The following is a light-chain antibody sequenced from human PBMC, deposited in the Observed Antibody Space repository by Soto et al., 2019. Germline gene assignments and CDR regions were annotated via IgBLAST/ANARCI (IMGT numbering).Light chain of an antibody. CDR2: AAS. CDR1: QSISSY. V-gene: IGKV1-39*01. Sequence: DIQMTQSPSSLSASVGDRVTITYRASQSISSYLNWYQQKPGKAPKLLIYAASSLQSVVPSRFSGSGSGTDFTLTISSLQPEEFATYYCQQSYSTLVTFGQGTKLEIK. J-gene: IGKJ2*01. CDR3: QQSYSTLVT.